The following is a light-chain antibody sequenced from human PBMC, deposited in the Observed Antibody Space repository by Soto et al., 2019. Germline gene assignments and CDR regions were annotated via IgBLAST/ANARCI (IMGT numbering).Light chain of an antibody. Sequence: QSVLTQPASVSGSPGQSITISCTGTSSDVGGYNYVSWYQQHPGKSPKLMIYDVSNRPSGVSYRFTGSKSGNTPSLTISGLQAEDEADYYCSSYTSSSTRVFGTGTKLTVL. CDR1: SSDVGGYNY. V-gene: IGLV2-14*01. CDR2: DVS. J-gene: IGLJ1*01. CDR3: SSYTSSSTRV.